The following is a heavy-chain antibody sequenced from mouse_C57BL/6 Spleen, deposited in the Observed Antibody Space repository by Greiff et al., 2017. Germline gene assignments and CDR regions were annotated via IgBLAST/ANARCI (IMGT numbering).Heavy chain of an antibody. J-gene: IGHJ1*03. CDR3: ARGGSIKGRYFDG. D-gene: IGHD3-1*01. Sequence: QVQLQQPGAELVKPGASVKLSCKASGYTFTSYWMHWVKQRPGQGLEWIGMIHPNSGSTNYNEKFKSKATLTVDKSSSTAYMQLSSLTSEDSAVYYCARGGSIKGRYFDGWGTGTTVTVSS. V-gene: IGHV1-64*01. CDR2: IHPNSGST. CDR1: GYTFTSYW.